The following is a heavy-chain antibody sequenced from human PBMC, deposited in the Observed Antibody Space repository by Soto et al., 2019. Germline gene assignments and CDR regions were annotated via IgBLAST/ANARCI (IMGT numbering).Heavy chain of an antibody. Sequence: PGGSLRLSCVASGFTFDSYAMNWIRQAPGKGLEWVSVISGGGTSTYYADSVKGRFTVSRDNSKNTMYLQMNSLSAEDTAVYYCARDTYLPGIAAADSPYSRGKGTLDTVSS. CDR2: ISGGGTST. D-gene: IGHD6-13*01. V-gene: IGHV3-23*01. CDR3: ARDTYLPGIAAADSPYS. CDR1: GFTFDSYA. J-gene: IGHJ5*01.